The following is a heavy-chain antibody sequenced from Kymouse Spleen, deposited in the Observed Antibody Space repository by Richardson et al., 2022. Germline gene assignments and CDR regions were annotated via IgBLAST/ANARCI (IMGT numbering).Heavy chain of an antibody. Sequence: QVQLVESGGGVVQPGRSLRLSCAASGFTFSSYGMHWVRQAPGKGLEWVAVISYDGSNKYYADSVKGRFTISRDNSKNTLYLQMNSLRAEDTAVYYCAKDPNWGLGDYWGQGTLVTVSS. CDR1: GFTFSSYG. CDR2: ISYDGSNK. V-gene: IGHV3-30*18. CDR3: AKDPNWGLGDY. J-gene: IGHJ4*02. D-gene: IGHD7-27*02.